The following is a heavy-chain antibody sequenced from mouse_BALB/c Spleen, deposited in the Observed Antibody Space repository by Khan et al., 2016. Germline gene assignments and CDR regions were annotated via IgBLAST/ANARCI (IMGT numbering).Heavy chain of an antibody. J-gene: IGHJ3*01. Sequence: QVQLKESGPGLVAPSRSLSITCTASGFSLTGYGVNWVRQPPGKGLERLGTIWGDGGTTYNPAHKSRLSTSKDNTNSHVFLKMNSLQTDDTARYYCTRVLYRDPGVVDYWGQGTLVTVSS. CDR3: TRVLYRDPGVVDY. V-gene: IGHV2-6-7*01. CDR2: IWGDGGT. CDR1: GFSLTGYG. D-gene: IGHD1-1*02.